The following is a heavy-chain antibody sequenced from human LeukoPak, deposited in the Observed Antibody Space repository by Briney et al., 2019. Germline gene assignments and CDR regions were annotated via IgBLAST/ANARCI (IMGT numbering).Heavy chain of an antibody. CDR3: ARQAYYSPSGSWTGFDF. Sequence: SETLSLTCTVSGDSFGGYYWTWIRQPPGKGLEWIGYIHTSGGTNYNPSLKSRVTMSVDTSKNQFSLKLTSVTAADTAVYSCARQAYYSPSGSWTGFDFWARGPWPASPQ. CDR1: GDSFGGYY. J-gene: IGHJ4*02. V-gene: IGHV4-4*09. D-gene: IGHD3-10*01. CDR2: IHTSGGT.